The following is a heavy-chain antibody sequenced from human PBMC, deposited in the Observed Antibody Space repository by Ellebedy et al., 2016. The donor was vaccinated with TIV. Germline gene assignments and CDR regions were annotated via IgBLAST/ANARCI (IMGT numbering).Heavy chain of an antibody. J-gene: IGHJ6*02. V-gene: IGHV4-39*07. D-gene: IGHD2-8*01. CDR2: VHYRGST. Sequence: MPSETLSLTCTVSGGSVSSSTYYWGWVRQPPGKGLEWLGSVHYRGSTYYNPSPGSRVTISADTSKNQFSLNLTSVTAADTAVYSCVRGLGYCTNGVCRMDVWGQGTTVTVSS. CDR1: GGSVSSSTYY. CDR3: VRGLGYCTNGVCRMDV.